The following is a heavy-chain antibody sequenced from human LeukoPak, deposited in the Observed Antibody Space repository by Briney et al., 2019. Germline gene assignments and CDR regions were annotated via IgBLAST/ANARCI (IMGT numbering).Heavy chain of an antibody. J-gene: IGHJ3*02. CDR2: IIPIFGTA. V-gene: IGHV1-69*05. Sequence: GASVKVSCKVSGYTFTGYYMHWVRQAPGQGLEWMGGIIPIFGTANYAQKFQGRVTITTDESTSTAYMELSSLRSEDTAVYYCARDPLVVPAAINHGEGAFDIWGQGTMVTVSS. CDR3: ARDPLVVPAAINHGEGAFDI. D-gene: IGHD2-2*01. CDR1: GYTFTGYY.